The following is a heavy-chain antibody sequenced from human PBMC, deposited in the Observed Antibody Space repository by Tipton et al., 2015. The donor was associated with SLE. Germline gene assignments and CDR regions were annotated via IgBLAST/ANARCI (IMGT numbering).Heavy chain of an antibody. CDR3: AKDIGKWNGLDY. Sequence: SLRLSCAASGFTFSSYTMNWVRQAPGKGLEWVPSISSRSTYIYYADSVKGRFTISRDNAKNSLYLQLNSLRADDTAVYYCAKDIGKWNGLDYWGQGTLVTVSS. CDR1: GFTFSSYT. V-gene: IGHV3-21*03. D-gene: IGHD1-1*01. CDR2: ISSRSTYI. J-gene: IGHJ4*02.